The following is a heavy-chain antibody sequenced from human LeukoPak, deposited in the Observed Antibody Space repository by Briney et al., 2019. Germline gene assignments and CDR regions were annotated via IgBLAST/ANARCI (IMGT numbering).Heavy chain of an antibody. J-gene: IGHJ6*03. CDR2: IYHSGST. Sequence: PSGTLSLTCAVSGGSISSSNWWSWVRQPPGKGLEWIGEIYHSGSTNYNPSLKSRVTISVDTSKNQFSLKLSSVTAADTAVYYCARPGDFDWLFKPTYYYYYMDVWGKGTTVTVSS. CDR1: GGSISSSNW. CDR3: ARPGDFDWLFKPTYYYYYMDV. D-gene: IGHD3-9*01. V-gene: IGHV4-4*02.